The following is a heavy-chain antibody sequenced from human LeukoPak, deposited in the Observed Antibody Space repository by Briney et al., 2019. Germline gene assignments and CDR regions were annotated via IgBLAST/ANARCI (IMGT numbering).Heavy chain of an antibody. Sequence: PSGTLSLTCAVSGGSISSSNWWSWVRQPPGKGLEWIGEIYHSGSTNSNPSLKSRVTISVDKSKNQFSLKLSSVTAPDTAVYDCARDFVYDGSGSYPVPTFDYGGQGTLVTVSS. D-gene: IGHD3-10*01. CDR3: ARDFVYDGSGSYPVPTFDY. CDR1: GGSISSSNW. CDR2: IYHSGST. J-gene: IGHJ4*02. V-gene: IGHV4-4*02.